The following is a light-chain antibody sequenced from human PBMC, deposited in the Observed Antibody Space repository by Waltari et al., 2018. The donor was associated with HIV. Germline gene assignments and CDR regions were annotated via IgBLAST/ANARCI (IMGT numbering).Light chain of an antibody. V-gene: IGKV4-1*01. CDR1: TSLLYRSNNKNY. Sequence: DVVVTQSPDSLAVSVGETATLTCKSSTSLLYRSNNKNYLAWYQQRAGQRPKLLIYWASTRGSGVPDRFSGSGSETDFTLTISSLQPEDVAVYFCQQYHSVPYSFGQGTKVEVK. J-gene: IGKJ2*03. CDR2: WAS. CDR3: QQYHSVPYS.